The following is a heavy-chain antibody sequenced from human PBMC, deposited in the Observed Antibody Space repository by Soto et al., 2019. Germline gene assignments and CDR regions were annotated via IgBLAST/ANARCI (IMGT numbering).Heavy chain of an antibody. V-gene: IGHV3-74*01. CDR1: GFTFSSYW. D-gene: IGHD1-7*01. CDR2: INSDGSST. CDR3: ARNYYYYYYGMDV. J-gene: IGHJ6*02. Sequence: GGSLRLSCAASGFTFSSYWMHWVRQAPGKGLVWVSRINSDGSSTSYADSVKGRFTISRDNAKNTLYLQMNSLRAEDTAVYYCARNYYYYYYGMDVWGQGTTVTVSS.